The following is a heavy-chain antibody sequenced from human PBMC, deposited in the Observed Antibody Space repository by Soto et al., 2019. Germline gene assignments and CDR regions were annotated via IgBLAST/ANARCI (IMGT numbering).Heavy chain of an antibody. V-gene: IGHV1-18*01. CDR2: ISTHTGNA. CDR1: GYTFSSYG. Sequence: QVQLVQSGAEVKKPGASVRVSCKASGYTFSSYGVSWVRQAPGQGLEWMGWISTHTGNANHAQKFQGRVTMTTDTSTSTAYMELRSLRSDDTAIYFCARDSFVDTAMVLYYYHFGMDVWGQGTTVTVSS. D-gene: IGHD5-18*01. CDR3: ARDSFVDTAMVLYYYHFGMDV. J-gene: IGHJ6*02.